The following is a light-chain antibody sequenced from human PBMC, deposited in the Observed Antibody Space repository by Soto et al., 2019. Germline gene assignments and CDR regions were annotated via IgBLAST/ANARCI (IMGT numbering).Light chain of an antibody. CDR3: QHYDGSLT. J-gene: IGKJ4*01. CDR1: QSISSSY. Sequence: EIALTQSPHTLSLSPGERASLFCRTSQSISSSYFAWYQQKPGQSPRLLVYAASIRAPGTPDRFSGSGSGTDFTLTISRLEPADSAVYFCQHYDGSLTFGGGTRVEIK. V-gene: IGKV3-20*01. CDR2: AAS.